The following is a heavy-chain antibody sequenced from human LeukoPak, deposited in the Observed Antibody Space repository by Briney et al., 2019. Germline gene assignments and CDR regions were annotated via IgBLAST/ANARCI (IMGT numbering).Heavy chain of an antibody. J-gene: IGHJ3*02. CDR2: IYYSGST. CDR3: ARLGDEDLLLDAFDI. Sequence: SETLSLTCAVSDGSISSGGYYWSWIRQPPGKGLEWIGYIYYSGSTNYNPSLKSRVTISVDTSKNQFSLKLSSVTAADTAVYYCARLGDEDLLLDAFDIWGQGTMVTVSS. CDR1: DGSISSGGYY. D-gene: IGHD2/OR15-2a*01. V-gene: IGHV4-61*08.